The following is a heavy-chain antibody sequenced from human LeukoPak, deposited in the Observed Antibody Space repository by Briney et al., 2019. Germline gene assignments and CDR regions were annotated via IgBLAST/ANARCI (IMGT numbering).Heavy chain of an antibody. J-gene: IGHJ3*02. CDR3: ARGYSSGKGNAFDI. CDR2: IYSGDST. D-gene: IGHD6-19*01. V-gene: IGHV3-53*01. Sequence: GGSLRLSCAASGFTVSSSYLSWVRQAPGKGLEWVSVIYSGDSTYYADSVKGRFTISRDNSKNTLYLQMNSLRAEDTAVYYCARGYSSGKGNAFDIWGQGTMVTVSS. CDR1: GFTVSSSY.